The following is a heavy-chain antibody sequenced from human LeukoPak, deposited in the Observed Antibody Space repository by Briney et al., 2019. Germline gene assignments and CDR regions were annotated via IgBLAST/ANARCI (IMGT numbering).Heavy chain of an antibody. D-gene: IGHD3-3*02. J-gene: IGHJ4*02. CDR1: GYTFTGYY. V-gene: IGHV1-2*02. CDR3: ARGSIRIKNFDY. CDR2: INPNSGGT. Sequence: ASVKVSCKASGYTFTGYYMHWVRQAPGQGLEWMGWINPNSGGTNYAQKFQGRVTMTRDTTISTAYMELSRLRSDDTAVYYCARGSIRIKNFDYWGQGTLVTVSS.